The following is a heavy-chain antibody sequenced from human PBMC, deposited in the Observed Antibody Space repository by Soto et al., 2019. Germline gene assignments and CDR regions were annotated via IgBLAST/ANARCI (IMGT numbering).Heavy chain of an antibody. CDR2: LYYTGNT. J-gene: IGHJ4*02. CDR3: AKVGGVGARTADS. V-gene: IGHV4-59*01. CDR1: CGSISPFY. Sequence: KSSETLSLTCTVSCGSISPFYWSGVRQPPGKGLEWSGYLYYTGNTNGNPSLKSRVTISVDASKKQVSLRLTSVTAADTALCYCAKVGGVGARTADSRGQGTVVTVS. D-gene: IGHD3-16*01.